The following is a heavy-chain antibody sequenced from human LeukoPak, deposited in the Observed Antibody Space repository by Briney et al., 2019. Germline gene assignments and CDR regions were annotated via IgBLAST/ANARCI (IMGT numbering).Heavy chain of an antibody. J-gene: IGHJ4*02. CDR2: IYYSGST. CDR3: AGSSSWSNFDY. V-gene: IGHV4-30-4*08. D-gene: IGHD6-13*01. Sequence: PSETLSLTCTVSGGSISSGDYYWSWIRQPPGKGLEWIGYIYYSGSTYYNPSLKSRVTISVDTSKNQFSLKLSSVTAADTAVYYCAGSSSWSNFDYWGQGTLVTASS. CDR1: GGSISSGDYY.